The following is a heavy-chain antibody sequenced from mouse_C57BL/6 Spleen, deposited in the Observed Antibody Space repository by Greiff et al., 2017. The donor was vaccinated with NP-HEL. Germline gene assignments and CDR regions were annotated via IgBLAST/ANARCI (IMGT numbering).Heavy chain of an antibody. CDR3: TSNYVAY. V-gene: IGHV6-3*01. CDR1: GFTFSNYW. D-gene: IGHD2-5*01. CDR2: IRLKSDNYAT. Sequence: EVQLQQSGGGLVQPGGSMKLSCVASGFTFSNYWMNWVRQSPEKGLEWVAQIRLKSDNYATHYAESVKGRFTISRDDSKSSVYLQMNNLRAEDTGIYYCTSNYVAYWGQGTLVTVSA. J-gene: IGHJ3*01.